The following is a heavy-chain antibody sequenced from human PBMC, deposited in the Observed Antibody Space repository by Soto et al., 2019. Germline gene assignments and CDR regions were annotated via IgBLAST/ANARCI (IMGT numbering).Heavy chain of an antibody. V-gene: IGHV1-69*13. D-gene: IGHD1-26*01. CDR2: IIPIFGTA. Sequence: SVKVSCKASGGTFSSYAISWVRQAPGQGLEWMGGIIPIFGTANYAQKFQGRVTITADESTSTAYMELSSLRSEDTAVYYCARDHGATPYYFDYWGQGTLATVSS. CDR1: GGTFSSYA. J-gene: IGHJ4*02. CDR3: ARDHGATPYYFDY.